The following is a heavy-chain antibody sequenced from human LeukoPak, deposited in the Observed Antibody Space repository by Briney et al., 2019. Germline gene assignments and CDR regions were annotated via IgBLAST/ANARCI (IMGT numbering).Heavy chain of an antibody. V-gene: IGHV1-2*02. CDR3: ARGVRGVIKGYYYYYMDV. Sequence: WASVKVSCKASGYTFTGYYMHWVRQAPGQGLEWMGWINPNSGGTNYAQKFQGRVTMTRDTSISTAYMELSRLRSDDTAVYYCARGVRGVIKGYYYYYMDVWGKGTTVTVSS. CDR2: INPNSGGT. CDR1: GYTFTGYY. J-gene: IGHJ6*03. D-gene: IGHD3-10*01.